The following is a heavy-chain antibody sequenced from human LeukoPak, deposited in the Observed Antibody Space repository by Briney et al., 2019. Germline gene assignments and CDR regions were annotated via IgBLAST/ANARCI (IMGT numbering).Heavy chain of an antibody. CDR3: AKDGYYRSGTFPDY. CDR1: GFTFRSYG. V-gene: IGHV3-30*18. J-gene: IGHJ4*02. Sequence: GGSLRLSCAASGFTFRSYGMNWVRQAPGKGLEWAAVISYDGTNKFYVDSLRGRFTISRDNSKNTLYLQMDSLRAEDTAVYYCAKDGYYRSGTFPDYWGQGTLVTVSS. D-gene: IGHD3-10*01. CDR2: ISYDGTNK.